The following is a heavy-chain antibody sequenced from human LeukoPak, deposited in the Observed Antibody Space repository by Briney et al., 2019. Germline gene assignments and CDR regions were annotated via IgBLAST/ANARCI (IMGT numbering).Heavy chain of an antibody. CDR2: IYYSGST. CDR3: ARDTLPDTTVTTN. D-gene: IGHD4-17*01. CDR1: GDSISSSSSY. Sequence: SETLSLTCTVSGDSISSSSSYWGWIRQPPGEGLEWIGSIYYSGSTYYNTSLKSRVTISVDTSKNQFSLRLNSVTAADTAVYFCARDTLPDTTVTTNWGQGTLVTVSS. V-gene: IGHV4-39*02. J-gene: IGHJ4*02.